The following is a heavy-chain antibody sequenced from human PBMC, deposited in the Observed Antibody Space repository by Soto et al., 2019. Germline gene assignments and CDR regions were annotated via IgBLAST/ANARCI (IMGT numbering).Heavy chain of an antibody. CDR3: ASSQRAWDTAMVTQDYYYGMDV. CDR2: INAGNGNT. D-gene: IGHD5-18*01. V-gene: IGHV1-3*01. CDR1: GGTFSSYA. Sequence: ASVKVSCKASGGTFSSYAMHWVRQAPGQRLEWMGWINAGNGNTKYSQKFQGRVTITRDTSASTAYMELSSLRSEDTAVYYCASSQRAWDTAMVTQDYYYGMDVWGQGTTVTVSS. J-gene: IGHJ6*02.